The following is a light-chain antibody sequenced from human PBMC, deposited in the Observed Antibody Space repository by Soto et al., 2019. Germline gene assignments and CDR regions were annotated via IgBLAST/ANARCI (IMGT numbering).Light chain of an antibody. CDR2: HVS. CDR3: YSCSRSSGTRYV. CDR1: SSDIGTYNY. V-gene: IGLV2-14*03. J-gene: IGLJ1*01. Sequence: QSALTQPASVSGSPGQSITISCTGTSSDIGTYNYVSWYQQHPGQAPKLMIYHVSNRPSGVSDRFSGSKSGNTASLTISGLQAEDEADYYCYSCSRSSGTRYVFGTGTKLTVL.